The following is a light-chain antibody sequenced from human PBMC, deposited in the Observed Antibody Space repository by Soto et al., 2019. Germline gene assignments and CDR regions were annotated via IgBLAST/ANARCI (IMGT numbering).Light chain of an antibody. CDR2: DAS. J-gene: IGKJ2*01. V-gene: IGKV3-11*01. CDR1: QSVSNY. CDR3: QQRSNWRDT. Sequence: EIVLTQSPATLSLSPGERATLSCRASQSVSNYLAWYQQKPGQAPRLLIYDASTRAAGIPARLSGSGSGTAFSITTSSREHEDFAGYYCQQRSNWRDTFGQGTKLEIK.